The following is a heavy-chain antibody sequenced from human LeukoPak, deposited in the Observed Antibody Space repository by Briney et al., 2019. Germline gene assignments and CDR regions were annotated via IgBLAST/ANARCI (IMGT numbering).Heavy chain of an antibody. J-gene: IGHJ6*03. D-gene: IGHD2-2*01. CDR2: IYYSGST. Sequence: SXXLSLTCTVSGGSISSYYWSWIRQPPGKGLEWIGYIYYSGSTNYKPSLKSRVTISVDTSKNQFSLKLSSVTAADTAVYYCARESRKVVVPADTRPYYYYYMDVWGKGTTVTVSS. CDR1: GGSISSYY. CDR3: ARESRKVVVPADTRPYYYYYMDV. V-gene: IGHV4-59*01.